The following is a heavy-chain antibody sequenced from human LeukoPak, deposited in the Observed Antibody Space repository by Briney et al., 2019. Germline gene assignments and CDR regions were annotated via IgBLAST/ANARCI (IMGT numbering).Heavy chain of an antibody. V-gene: IGHV3-21*01. CDR3: ARDSQNGYSYGLVDY. Sequence: GGSLRLSCAASGFTFSSYSMNWVRRAPGKGLEWVSSISSSSSYIYYADSVKGRFTISRDNAKNSLYLQMNSLRAEDTAVYYCARDSQNGYSYGLVDYWGQGTLVTVSS. D-gene: IGHD5-18*01. CDR1: GFTFSSYS. CDR2: ISSSSSYI. J-gene: IGHJ4*02.